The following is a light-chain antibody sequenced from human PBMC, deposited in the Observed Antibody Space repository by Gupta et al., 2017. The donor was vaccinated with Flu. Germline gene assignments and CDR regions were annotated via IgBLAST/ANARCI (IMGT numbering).Light chain of an antibody. CDR3: QQYDDSSRT. J-gene: IGKJ1*01. CDR1: QRISIW. CDR2: RAS. Sequence: DIQLTKSPSTLSASVGDRVTITCRASQRISIWLAWYQQKPGKAPKLLIYRASSLDSGVPSRFSGSGSGTEFTLTISSLQPDDFATYYCQQYDDSSRTFGQGTRVEIK. V-gene: IGKV1-5*03.